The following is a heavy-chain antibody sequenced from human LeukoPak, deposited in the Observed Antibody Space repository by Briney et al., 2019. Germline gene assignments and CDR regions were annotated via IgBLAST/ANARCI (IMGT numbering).Heavy chain of an antibody. V-gene: IGHV1-69*13. CDR1: GGTFSSYA. Sequence: SVKVSCKASGGTFSSYAISWVRQAPGQGLEWMGGIIPIFGTANYARKFQGRVTITADESTSTAYMELSSLRSEDTAVYYCARRILVGARSYFDYWGQGTLVTVSS. CDR2: IIPIFGTA. D-gene: IGHD1-26*01. J-gene: IGHJ4*02. CDR3: ARRILVGARSYFDY.